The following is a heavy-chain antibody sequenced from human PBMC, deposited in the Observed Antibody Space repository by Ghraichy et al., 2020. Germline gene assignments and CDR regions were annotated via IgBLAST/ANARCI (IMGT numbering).Heavy chain of an antibody. CDR1: GGSISSSSYY. D-gene: IGHD3-22*01. CDR3: ARRPHYYDSSGYYYRYFDY. Sequence: SETLSLTCTVSGGSISSSSYYWGWIRQPPGKGLEWIGSIYYSGSTYYNPSLKSRVTISVDTSKNQFSLKLSSVTAADTAVYYCARRPHYYDSSGYYYRYFDYWGQGTLVTVSS. J-gene: IGHJ4*02. CDR2: IYYSGST. V-gene: IGHV4-39*01.